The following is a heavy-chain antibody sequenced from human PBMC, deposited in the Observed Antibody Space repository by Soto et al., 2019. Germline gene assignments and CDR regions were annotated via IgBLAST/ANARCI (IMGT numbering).Heavy chain of an antibody. CDR2: IYHSGST. CDR1: NGSISSAIYY. CDR3: AGRSSLASVQVYFGEISNYNWFDP. V-gene: IGHV4-39*01. Sequence: QLQLQESGPGLVKPSETLSLTCTVSNGSISSAIYYWGWIRQPPGKGLEWIGSIYHSGSTYYNPSLQGRVTLSVDTSKNQFSLKLSSVTAADTAVYFCAGRSSLASVQVYFGEISNYNWFDPWGQGTLVTVSS. J-gene: IGHJ5*02. D-gene: IGHD3-10*01.